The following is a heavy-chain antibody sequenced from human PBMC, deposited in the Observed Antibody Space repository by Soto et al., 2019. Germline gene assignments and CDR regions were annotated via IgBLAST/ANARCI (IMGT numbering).Heavy chain of an antibody. J-gene: IGHJ4*02. D-gene: IGHD3-10*01. CDR3: ARHPHYYTSDRLDY. V-gene: IGHV1-18*01. CDR1: HYTFTSYG. Sequence: QPQLVQSGPEVKKPGASVKVSCKASHYTFTSYGVSWVRQAPGQGLEWMGWISSQNGNTVYAQNFQGRVTLTTHTSTSTAFMELRNLQSDDTALYYCARHPHYYTSDRLDYWGQRTLVTVSS. CDR2: ISSQNGNT.